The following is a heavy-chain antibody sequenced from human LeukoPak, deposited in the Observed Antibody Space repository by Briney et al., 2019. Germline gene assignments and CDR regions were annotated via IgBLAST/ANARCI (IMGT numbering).Heavy chain of an antibody. D-gene: IGHD6-19*01. CDR2: IKSKTDGGTT. J-gene: IGHJ4*02. CDR3: ATGGSSGWTFNY. Sequence: PGGALRLSCAASGFTFSKTWMSWVRQAPGKGVEWVGRIKSKTDGGTTDYAAPVKGRFTISRDDSKNTLYLQMNSLKTEDTAVYYCATGGSSGWTFNYWGQGTLVTVSS. V-gene: IGHV3-15*01. CDR1: GFTFSKTW.